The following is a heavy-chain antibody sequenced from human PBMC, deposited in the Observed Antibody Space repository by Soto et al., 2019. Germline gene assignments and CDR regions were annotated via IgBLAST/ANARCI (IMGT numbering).Heavy chain of an antibody. D-gene: IGHD1-1*01. CDR3: ARAPIPNWNYYGMDV. J-gene: IGHJ6*02. CDR1: GGSVNSDGYH. Sequence: SETLSLTCTVSGGSVNSDGYHWSWIRQHPGKGLEWIGDIYYSGSTYYNPSLKSRVTISIDTSTNHFSLHLSALTAADTAVYYCARAPIPNWNYYGMDVWGQGTTVTVSS. V-gene: IGHV4-31*03. CDR2: IYYSGST.